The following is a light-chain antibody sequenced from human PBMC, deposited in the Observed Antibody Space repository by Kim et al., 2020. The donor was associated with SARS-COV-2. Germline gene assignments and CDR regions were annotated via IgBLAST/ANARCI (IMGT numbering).Light chain of an antibody. V-gene: IGKV3-11*01. CDR1: QSVHNL. CDR2: DAS. CDR3: QQRSDWPIS. J-gene: IGKJ5*01. Sequence: LSPGERATLSCRASQSVHNLLAWYQQIPGQAPRLLIYDASNRATGIPARFSGSGSGTDFTLTISSLEPEDFAVYYCQQRSDWPISFGQGTRLEIK.